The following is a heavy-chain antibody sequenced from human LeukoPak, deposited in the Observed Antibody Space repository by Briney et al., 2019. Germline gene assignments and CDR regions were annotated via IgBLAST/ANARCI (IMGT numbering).Heavy chain of an antibody. J-gene: IGHJ5*02. CDR1: GFLFSTST. V-gene: IGHV3-30*04. CDR2: ISYDGNNK. CDR3: ARDLNTAMVTLGGTIDP. D-gene: IGHD5-18*01. Sequence: SGGSLRLSCAAPGFLFSTSTMHWVRQTPGKGLEWVTVISYDGNNKYYADSVKGRFTISRDNSKNTLYLQMNSLRAEDTAVYYCARDLNTAMVTLGGTIDPWGQGTLVTVSS.